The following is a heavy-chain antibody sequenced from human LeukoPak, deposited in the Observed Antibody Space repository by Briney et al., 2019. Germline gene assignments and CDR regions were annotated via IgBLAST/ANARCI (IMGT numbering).Heavy chain of an antibody. CDR3: ARLRGQWLASVFDY. V-gene: IGHV4-39*01. D-gene: IGHD6-19*01. J-gene: IGHJ4*02. CDR2: IYDSGST. Sequence: PAETLSLTCTVSGGSVSSSSYYWGWIRQPPGKGLEWVVCIYDSGSTSYNPSLKNRVTISVDTPKHKFSLKLRSAADTATAVCDCARLRGQWLASVFDYWGQGSLVTVSS. CDR1: GGSVSSSSYY.